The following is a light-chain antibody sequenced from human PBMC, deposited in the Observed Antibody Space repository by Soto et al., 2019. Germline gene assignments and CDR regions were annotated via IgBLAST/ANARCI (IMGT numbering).Light chain of an antibody. V-gene: IGKV3-15*01. Sequence: EILMTQYPDTLYVSPGEGATLSCRASQSVRTKLAWYQQKAGQAPRLLIYGASTRATGIPDRFSGSGSGTEFTLTISSLKSEDFAVYYCQQYNSWHTITFGQGTRLEI. CDR2: GAS. CDR3: QQYNSWHTIT. J-gene: IGKJ5*01. CDR1: QSVRTK.